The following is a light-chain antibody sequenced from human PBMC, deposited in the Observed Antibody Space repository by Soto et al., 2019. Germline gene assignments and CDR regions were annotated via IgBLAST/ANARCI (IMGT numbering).Light chain of an antibody. CDR2: LNSDGSH. CDR3: QTWGTGIHWV. J-gene: IGLJ3*02. V-gene: IGLV4-69*01. Sequence: QPVLTQSPSASASLGASVKLTCTLSSGHSSYAIAWHQQQPEKGPRYLMNLNSDGSHSKGDGVPNRFSGSSSGAERYLTISSLQSEDEGDYYCQTWGTGIHWVFGGGTQLTVL. CDR1: SGHSSYA.